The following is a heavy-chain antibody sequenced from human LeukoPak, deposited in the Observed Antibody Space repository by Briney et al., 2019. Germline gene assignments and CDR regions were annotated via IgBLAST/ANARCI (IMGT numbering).Heavy chain of an antibody. CDR1: GGSISSYY. D-gene: IGHD4-17*01. V-gene: IGHV4-59*01. Sequence: SETLSLTCTVSGGSISSYYWSWIRQPPGKGLEWIGYIYYSGSTNYNPSLKSRVTISVDTSKNQFSLKLSSVTAADTAVYYCARDHNNDYGDFGGLGYFDYWGPGNPGHRLL. CDR2: IYYSGST. CDR3: ARDHNNDYGDFGGLGYFDY. J-gene: IGHJ4*02.